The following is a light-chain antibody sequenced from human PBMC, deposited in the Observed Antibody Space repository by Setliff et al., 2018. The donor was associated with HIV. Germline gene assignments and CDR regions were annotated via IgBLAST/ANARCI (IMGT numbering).Light chain of an antibody. Sequence: QSALTQPASVSGSPGQSIIISCTGTSSDVGTYNLVSWYQQHPGKAPKLIISVVTKRPSGVSNRFSGSKSGNTASLTISGLQAEDEADYYCCSYAGSSTCVFGTGTKVTVL. J-gene: IGLJ1*01. V-gene: IGLV2-23*02. CDR1: SSDVGTYNL. CDR3: CSYAGSSTCV. CDR2: VVT.